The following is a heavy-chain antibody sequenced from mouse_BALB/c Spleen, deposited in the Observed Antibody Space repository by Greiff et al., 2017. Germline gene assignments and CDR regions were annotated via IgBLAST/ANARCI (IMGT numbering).Heavy chain of an antibody. Sequence: EVMLVESGGGLVKPGGSLKLSCAASGFTFSSYAMSWVRQSPEKRLEWVAEISSGGSYTYYPDTVTGRFTISRDNAKNTLYLEMSSLRSEDTAMYYCAREGANPLAYWGQGTLVTVSA. CDR2: ISSGGSYT. V-gene: IGHV5-9-4*01. CDR3: AREGANPLAY. CDR1: GFTFSSYA. D-gene: IGHD3-1*01. J-gene: IGHJ3*01.